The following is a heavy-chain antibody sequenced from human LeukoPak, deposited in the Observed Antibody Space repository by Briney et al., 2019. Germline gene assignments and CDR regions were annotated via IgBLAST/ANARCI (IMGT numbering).Heavy chain of an antibody. CDR1: GFIFSSYA. D-gene: IGHD6-19*01. J-gene: IGHJ4*02. Sequence: PGGSLRLSCAASGFIFSSYAMNWVRQAPGKGLEWVSIITSGGDTTFYADSVKGRFTISRDNSKNTLYLQMNSLRVEDTAVYYCALFSGWLFDYWGQGTLVTVSS. CDR2: ITSGGDTT. V-gene: IGHV3-23*01. CDR3: ALFSGWLFDY.